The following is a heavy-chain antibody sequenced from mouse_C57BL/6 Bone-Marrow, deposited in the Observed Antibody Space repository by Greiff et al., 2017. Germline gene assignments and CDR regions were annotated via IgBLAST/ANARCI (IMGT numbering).Heavy chain of an antibody. CDR2: ISDSGSYT. Sequence: EVQLVESGGGLVKPGGSLKLSCAASGFTFSSYAMSWVRQTPEKRLEWVATISDSGSYTYYPDNVKGRFSISRDNAKNNLYLQMSHLKSEDTAMYYCASIDYGYAWFAYWGQGTLLTVSA. V-gene: IGHV5-4*01. CDR1: GFTFSSYA. J-gene: IGHJ3*01. CDR3: ASIDYGYAWFAY. D-gene: IGHD2-2*01.